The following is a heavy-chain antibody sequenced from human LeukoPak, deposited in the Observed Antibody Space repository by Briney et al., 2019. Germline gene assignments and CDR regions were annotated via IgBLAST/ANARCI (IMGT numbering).Heavy chain of an antibody. J-gene: IGHJ4*02. CDR3: ARGRVEMATIDFDY. Sequence: SQTLSLTCTVAGGSISSGSYYWSWIRQPAGKGLEWIGRIYTSGSTNYNPSLKSRVTISVDTSKNQFSLKLSSVTAADTAMYYCARGRVEMATIDFDYWGQGTLVTVSS. D-gene: IGHD5-24*01. CDR1: GGSISSGSYY. V-gene: IGHV4-61*02. CDR2: IYTSGST.